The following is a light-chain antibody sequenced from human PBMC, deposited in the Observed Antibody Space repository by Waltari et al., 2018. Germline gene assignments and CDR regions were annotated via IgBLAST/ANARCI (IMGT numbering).Light chain of an antibody. CDR2: KVS. CDR1: RGPVHSNGNTY. CDR3: MQAKEFPRA. Sequence: DIVMTQTPLSLPLTLGQPASISCRSRRGPVHSNGNTYLSWLQQRPGQPPRLLIYKVSNRVPGVPDRFSGSGAGTDFTLKISRVEAEDVGTYYCMQAKEFPRALGRGTKVEIK. V-gene: IGKV2-24*01. J-gene: IGKJ1*01.